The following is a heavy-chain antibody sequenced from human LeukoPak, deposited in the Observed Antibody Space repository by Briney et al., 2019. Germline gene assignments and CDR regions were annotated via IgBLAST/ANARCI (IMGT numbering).Heavy chain of an antibody. CDR2: ISDIGAST. D-gene: IGHD6-13*01. CDR3: AKPRTIAVPGRSGFDY. Sequence: GGSLRLSCAASGFTFSNYAMSWVRQAPGKGLEWVSVISDIGASTYYADSVKGRFTISRDNSKNTLYLQTNSLRAEDTAVYYCAKPRTIAVPGRSGFDYWGQGTLVTVSS. CDR1: GFTFSNYA. J-gene: IGHJ4*02. V-gene: IGHV3-23*01.